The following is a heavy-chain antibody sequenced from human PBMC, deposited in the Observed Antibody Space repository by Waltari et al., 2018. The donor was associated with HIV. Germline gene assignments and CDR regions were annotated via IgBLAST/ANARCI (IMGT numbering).Heavy chain of an antibody. Sequence: QLQLQESGPGLVKPSETLSLTCTVSVGSMSDTGDYHWGWIRQPPGKGLEWIGNFHYPGNTFYNPSRKSRVTISADTSKNQFSLKLSSLTAADTAVYFCMRHRGYFPPDYWGQGTLVTVSS. CDR2: FHYPGNT. J-gene: IGHJ4*02. CDR1: VGSMSDTGDYH. CDR3: MRHRGYFPPDY. V-gene: IGHV4-39*01. D-gene: IGHD1-26*01.